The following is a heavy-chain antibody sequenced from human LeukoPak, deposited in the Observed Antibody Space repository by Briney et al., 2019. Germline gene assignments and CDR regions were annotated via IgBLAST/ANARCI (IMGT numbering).Heavy chain of an antibody. CDR1: GFTFSSYS. CDR2: MTSRSSTI. CDR3: ARDPRIYCTNGICRDDYFDN. D-gene: IGHD2-8*01. Sequence: GGSLRLSCAASGFTFSSYSMNWVRQAPGKGLEWVSHMTSRSSTIYYADSVKGRFTISRDDAKNSLYLQMNSLRAEDTAVYYCARDPRIYCTNGICRDDYFDNWGQGALVTVSS. V-gene: IGHV3-48*01. J-gene: IGHJ4*02.